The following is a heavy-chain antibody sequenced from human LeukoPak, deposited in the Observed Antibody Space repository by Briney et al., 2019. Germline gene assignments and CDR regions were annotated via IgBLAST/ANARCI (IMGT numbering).Heavy chain of an antibody. V-gene: IGHV3-11*04. J-gene: IGHJ4*02. Sequence: GGSLRLSCAASGFTFSDDYMSWIRQAPGKGLEWVSYISSSGSTIYYADSVKGRFTISRDNAKNSLYLQMNSLRAEDTAVYYCARFDFWSGYVPFDYWGQGTLVTVSS. CDR2: ISSSGSTI. CDR3: ARFDFWSGYVPFDY. D-gene: IGHD3-3*01. CDR1: GFTFSDDY.